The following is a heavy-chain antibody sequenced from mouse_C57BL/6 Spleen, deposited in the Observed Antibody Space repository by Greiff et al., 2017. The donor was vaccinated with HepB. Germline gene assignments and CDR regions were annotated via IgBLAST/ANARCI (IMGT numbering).Heavy chain of an antibody. CDR1: GYTFTSYW. J-gene: IGHJ3*01. CDR3: ARSPFYRAY. CDR2: IDPSDSYT. D-gene: IGHD2-14*01. V-gene: IGHV1-50*01. Sequence: VKQSCKASGYTFTSYWMQWVKQRPGQGLEWIGEIDPSDSYTNYNQKFKGKATLTVDTSSSTAYMQLSSLTSEDSAVYYCARSPFYRAYWGQGTLVTVSA.